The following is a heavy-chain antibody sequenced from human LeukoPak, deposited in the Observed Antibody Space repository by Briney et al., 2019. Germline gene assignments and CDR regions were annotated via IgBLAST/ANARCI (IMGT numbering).Heavy chain of an antibody. CDR3: ARGSPGVAALTFDY. CDR1: GGSLSGYY. Sequence: SETLSLTCTVSGGSLSGYYWSWIRQPAGKGLEWIERIYPSGSTNYNPSLKSRVTMSVDTSKNQFSLRLSSVTAADTAVYYCARGSPGVAALTFDYWGQGTLVTVSS. CDR2: IYPSGST. D-gene: IGHD4/OR15-4a*01. J-gene: IGHJ4*02. V-gene: IGHV4-4*07.